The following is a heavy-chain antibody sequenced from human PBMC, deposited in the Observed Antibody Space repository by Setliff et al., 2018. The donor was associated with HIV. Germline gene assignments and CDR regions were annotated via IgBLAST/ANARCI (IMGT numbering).Heavy chain of an antibody. Sequence: ASVKVSCKASGYSFTTHDINWVRQSPGQGLEWMGWMNPDSGNTFYAQKFKGRVTMARDTSTNTAYMELSSLTSDDTAVYFCARGSMSMVMFILVSAFDIWGQGTMVTVSS. J-gene: IGHJ3*02. V-gene: IGHV1-8*02. CDR1: GYSFTTHD. CDR3: ARGSMSMVMFILVSAFDI. CDR2: MNPDSGNT. D-gene: IGHD2-21*01.